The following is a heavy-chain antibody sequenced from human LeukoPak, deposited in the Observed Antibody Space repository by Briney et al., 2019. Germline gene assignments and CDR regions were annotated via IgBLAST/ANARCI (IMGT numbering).Heavy chain of an antibody. D-gene: IGHD2-15*01. Sequence: PGGSLRLSCTVSGFTVSSNSMSWVRQAPGKGLEWVSFIYSDNTHYSDSVKGRFTISRDNSKNTLYLQMNSLRAEDTAVYYCARGGSGGSWEDIWGQGTMVTVSS. V-gene: IGHV3-53*01. CDR1: GFTVSSNS. J-gene: IGHJ3*02. CDR2: IYSDNT. CDR3: ARGGSGGSWEDI.